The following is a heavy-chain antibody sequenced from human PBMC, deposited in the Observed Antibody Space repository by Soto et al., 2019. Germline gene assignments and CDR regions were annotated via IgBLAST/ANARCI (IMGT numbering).Heavy chain of an antibody. V-gene: IGHV1-24*01. Sequence: ASVKFSCKVSGYTLTELSMHWVRQAPGKGLEWMGGFDPEDGETIYAQKFQGRVTMTEDTSTDTAYMELSSLRSEDTAVYYCATESYYYDSSGYLYWGQGTLVTVSS. CDR1: GYTLTELS. J-gene: IGHJ4*02. CDR3: ATESYYYDSSGYLY. D-gene: IGHD3-22*01. CDR2: FDPEDGET.